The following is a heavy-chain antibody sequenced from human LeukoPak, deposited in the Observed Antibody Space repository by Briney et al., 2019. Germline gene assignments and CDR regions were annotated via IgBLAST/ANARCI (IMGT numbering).Heavy chain of an antibody. V-gene: IGHV4-34*01. J-gene: IGHJ4*02. CDR1: GGSLSGYY. Sequence: PSETLSLTCAVYGGSLSGYYWSWIRQPPGKGLEWIGEINHSGSTNYNPSLRSRVTISVDTSKNQFSLKLSSVTAADTAVYYCARGRGYSGSYYVDYWGQGTLVTVSS. D-gene: IGHD1-26*01. CDR3: ARGRGYSGSYYVDY. CDR2: INHSGST.